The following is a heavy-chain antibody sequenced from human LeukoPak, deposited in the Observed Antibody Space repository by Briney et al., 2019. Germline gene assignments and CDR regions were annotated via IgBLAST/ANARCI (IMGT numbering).Heavy chain of an antibody. CDR2: ISSSGSTI. D-gene: IGHD7-27*01. V-gene: IGHV3-48*03. J-gene: IGHJ4*02. CDR1: GITFSSYE. Sequence: GGSLRLSCAASGITFSSYEMNWVRQAPGKGLEWVSYISSSGSTIYYADSVKGRFTISRDNAKNSLYLQMNSLRAEDTAVYYCARDEWGSAFDYWGQGTLVTVSS. CDR3: ARDEWGSAFDY.